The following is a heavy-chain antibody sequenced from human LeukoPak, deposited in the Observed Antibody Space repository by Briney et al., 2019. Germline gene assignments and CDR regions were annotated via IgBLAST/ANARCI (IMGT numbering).Heavy chain of an antibody. J-gene: IGHJ4*02. CDR3: ARVGDSSGYIPYFFDY. Sequence: GSLRLSCAASGFTFSDYYMSWIRQAPGKGLEWVSYISSSSSYTDYADSVKGRFTISRDNAKNSLYLQMNSLRAEDTAVYYCARVGDSSGYIPYFFDYWGQGTLVTVSS. CDR2: ISSSSSYT. D-gene: IGHD3-22*01. V-gene: IGHV3-11*06. CDR1: GFTFSDYY.